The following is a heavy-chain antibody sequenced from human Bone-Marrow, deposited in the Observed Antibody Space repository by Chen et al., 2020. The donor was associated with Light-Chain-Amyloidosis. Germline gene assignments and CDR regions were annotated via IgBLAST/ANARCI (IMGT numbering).Heavy chain of an antibody. CDR2: IFPDDSDA. V-gene: IGHV5-51*01. J-gene: IGHJ4*02. CDR3: ARRRDGYNFDY. D-gene: IGHD5-12*01. CDR1: GYTFPNYW. Sequence: EVQLEQSGPEVKKPGESLKISCKGSGYTFPNYWIGWVRQMPWKGLEWMVVIFPDDSDAGYSPSLKGQVTISADKSITTAYLQWRSLKASDNAMYYCARRRDGYNFDYWGQGTLVTVSS.